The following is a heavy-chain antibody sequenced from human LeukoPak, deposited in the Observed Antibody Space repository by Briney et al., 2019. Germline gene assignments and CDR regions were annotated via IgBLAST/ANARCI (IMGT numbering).Heavy chain of an antibody. Sequence: LETLSLTCAVYGGSFSGYYWSWIRQPPGKGLEWMGEINHSGSTNYNPSLKSRVTISVDTSNNQFSRKLSSVTAADTAVYYSAGLCSGGICYSMDYWGHGTLVTVSS. D-gene: IGHD2-15*01. J-gene: IGHJ4*03. CDR1: GGSFSGYY. CDR2: INHSGST. CDR3: AGLCSGGICYSMDY. V-gene: IGHV4-34*01.